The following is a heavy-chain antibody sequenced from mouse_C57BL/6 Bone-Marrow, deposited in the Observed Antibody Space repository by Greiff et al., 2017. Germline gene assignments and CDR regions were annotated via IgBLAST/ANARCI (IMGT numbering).Heavy chain of an antibody. CDR3: TRSDYYGSPWFAY. D-gene: IGHD1-1*01. J-gene: IGHJ3*01. CDR2: IYPGNSDT. V-gene: IGHV1-5*01. Sequence: EVKVEESGTVLARPGASVKMSCKTSGYTFTSYWMHWVKQRPGQGLEWIGAIYPGNSDTSYNQKFKGKAKLTAVTSASTAYMELSSVTNEDSAVYYCTRSDYYGSPWFAYWGQGTLVTVSA. CDR1: GYTFTSYW.